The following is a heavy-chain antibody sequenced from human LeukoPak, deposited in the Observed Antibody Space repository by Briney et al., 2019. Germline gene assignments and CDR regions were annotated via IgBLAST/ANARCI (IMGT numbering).Heavy chain of an antibody. D-gene: IGHD2-2*01. Sequence: PGESLKISCKGSGYSFTSYWIGWVRQMPGKGLEWMGIIYPGDSDTRYSPSFQGQVTISADKSISTAYLQWSSLKASDTAMYYCARMPRIGYCSSTSCSTFDYWGQGTLVTVSS. V-gene: IGHV5-51*01. CDR3: ARMPRIGYCSSTSCSTFDY. J-gene: IGHJ4*02. CDR1: GYSFTSYW. CDR2: IYPGDSDT.